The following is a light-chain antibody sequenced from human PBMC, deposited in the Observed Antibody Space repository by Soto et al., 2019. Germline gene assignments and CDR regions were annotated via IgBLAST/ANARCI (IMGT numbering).Light chain of an antibody. CDR2: ATS. J-gene: IGKJ5*01. CDR3: QQYSKWPIT. CDR1: QSISTY. V-gene: IGKV1-39*01. Sequence: DIQMTQSPSSLSASVGGRVTITCWASQSISTYLNWFQLKPGKAPKLLIYATSSLRSGVPSRFSGSGSGTEFSLTISSLQSEDFAVYYCQQYSKWPITFGQGTRLEI.